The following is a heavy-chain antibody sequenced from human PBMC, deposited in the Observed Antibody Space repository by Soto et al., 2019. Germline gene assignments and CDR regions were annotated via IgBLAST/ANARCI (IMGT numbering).Heavy chain of an antibody. CDR2: IHSSGST. J-gene: IGHJ5*02. D-gene: IGHD6-13*01. Sequence: KTSETLSLTCTVSGASMNSYHWSWIRQPAGKGLEWIGHIHSSGSTNYNPSLKSRVTMSVDTSKNQFSLRLMSLTAADTAVYYCARDQGVAAAGITWLDPWGKGSLVTVSS. CDR1: GASMNSYH. V-gene: IGHV4-4*07. CDR3: ARDQGVAAAGITWLDP.